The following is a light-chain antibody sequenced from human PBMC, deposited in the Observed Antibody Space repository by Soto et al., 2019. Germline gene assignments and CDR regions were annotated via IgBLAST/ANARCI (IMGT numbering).Light chain of an antibody. CDR3: QQYGSSLGVT. Sequence: IGLWQSPGTLSLSTGERATLSCRASQSVSSYLSWYQLKPGQAPRLLIYDASNRATDIPARFSGSGSGTDFSLTISILEPEDFAVYYCQQYGSSLGVTFGGGTKVDIK. CDR2: DAS. CDR1: QSVSSY. V-gene: IGKV3-20*01. J-gene: IGKJ4*01.